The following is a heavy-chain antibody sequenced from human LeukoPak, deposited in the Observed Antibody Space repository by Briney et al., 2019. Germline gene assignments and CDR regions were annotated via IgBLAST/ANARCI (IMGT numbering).Heavy chain of an antibody. CDR1: GYTFTGYY. Sequence: ASVKVSCKASGYTFTGYYMHWVRQAPGQGLEWMGWINPNSGGTSYAQKFQGRVTLTSDTSISTVYMELSRLRSDDTAVYYCAREWDSSSWYEYWGQGSLVTVSS. CDR2: INPNSGGT. D-gene: IGHD6-13*01. V-gene: IGHV1-2*02. J-gene: IGHJ4*02. CDR3: AREWDSSSWYEY.